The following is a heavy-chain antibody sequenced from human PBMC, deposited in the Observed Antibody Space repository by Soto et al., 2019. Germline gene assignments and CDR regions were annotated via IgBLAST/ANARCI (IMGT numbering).Heavy chain of an antibody. CDR1: GYLFTSYG. CDR3: FVGLSGSKTCDY. D-gene: IGHD1-26*01. Sequence: QVLLVQSGAEVKKPGASVTVSCKPSGYLFTSYGISWVRQAPGQGLERMGWISVYNGKTEYAQRLQGRVTVTTDTFTSTAHRELRSLRSDDTDIYYCFVGLSGSKTCDYWAQGTLVTVSS. CDR2: ISVYNGKT. J-gene: IGHJ4*02. V-gene: IGHV1-18*01.